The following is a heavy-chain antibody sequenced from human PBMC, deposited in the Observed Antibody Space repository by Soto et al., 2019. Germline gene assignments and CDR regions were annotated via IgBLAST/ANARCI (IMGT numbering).Heavy chain of an antibody. J-gene: IGHJ6*02. CDR1: GFTFDDYA. D-gene: IGHD3-22*01. Sequence: EVQLVESGGDLVQPGRSLRLSCAASGFTFDDYAMHWVWQVPGKGLQWVSGLSWKGVTIGYAASVMGRFTISRDNAKKSLYLQMNGLSPDDTALYYCAASRAYDSSDYSCFHYGMDVWGLGTTVTVS. CDR3: AASRAYDSSDYSCFHYGMDV. CDR2: LSWKGVTI. V-gene: IGHV3-9*01.